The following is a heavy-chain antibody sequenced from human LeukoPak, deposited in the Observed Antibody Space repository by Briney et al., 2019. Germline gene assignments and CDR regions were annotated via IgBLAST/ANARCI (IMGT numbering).Heavy chain of an antibody. V-gene: IGHV3-53*01. CDR1: GFTVSSSY. J-gene: IGHJ1*01. D-gene: IGHD3-3*01. CDR3: AKASIFGDTKYFQH. CDR2: FYSGGKT. Sequence: PGGSLRLSCAASGFTVSSSYMSWVRQAPGKGLEWVSVFYSGGKTYYTDSVKGRFTISRDNSKNTLYLQMNSLRAEDTAVYYCAKASIFGDTKYFQHWGQGTLVTVSS.